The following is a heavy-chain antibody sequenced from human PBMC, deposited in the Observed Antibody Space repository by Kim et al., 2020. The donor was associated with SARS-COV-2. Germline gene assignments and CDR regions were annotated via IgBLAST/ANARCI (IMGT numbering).Heavy chain of an antibody. Sequence: ASVKVSCKASGYPFTSYDISWVRQAPGQGLEWMGWIGAYNGNTNYAQKLQGRVTMTTDTSTSTAYMELRSLRSDDTAVYYCARVNVLRYFDWSLKVDYWGQGTLVTVSS. D-gene: IGHD3-9*01. CDR3: ARVNVLRYFDWSLKVDY. CDR1: GYPFTSYD. J-gene: IGHJ4*02. V-gene: IGHV1-18*01. CDR2: IGAYNGNT.